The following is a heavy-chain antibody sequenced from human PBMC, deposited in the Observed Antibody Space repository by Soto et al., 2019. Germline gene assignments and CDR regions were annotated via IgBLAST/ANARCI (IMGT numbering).Heavy chain of an antibody. CDR3: ARRGDYCSSTCCYPTDYYYYMDV. Sequence: QVQLVQSGAEVKKPGSSVKVSCKASGGTFSSYTISWVRQAPGQGLEWMGRIIPILGIANYAQKFQGRVTITADKSTSTAYMELSSLRSEDTAVYYCARRGDYCSSTCCYPTDYYYYMDVWGKGTTVTVSS. D-gene: IGHD2-2*01. J-gene: IGHJ6*03. CDR2: IIPILGIA. V-gene: IGHV1-69*02. CDR1: GGTFSSYT.